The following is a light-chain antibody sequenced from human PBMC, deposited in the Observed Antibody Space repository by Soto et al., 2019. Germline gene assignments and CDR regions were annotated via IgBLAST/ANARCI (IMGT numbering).Light chain of an antibody. J-gene: IGKJ4*01. Sequence: DTELIQSPATLSLSLGDRATISCRASHTVANFLDWYQHKAGQAPRLLIYDVSNLPTGIPARFSGSGSGTDFTLTISSLEPEDFAVYYCQQRSNRPLTFGGGTNVEIK. CDR1: HTVANF. CDR2: DVS. CDR3: QQRSNRPLT. V-gene: IGKV3-11*01.